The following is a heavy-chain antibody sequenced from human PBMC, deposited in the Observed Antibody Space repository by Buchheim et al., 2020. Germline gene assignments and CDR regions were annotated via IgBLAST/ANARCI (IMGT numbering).Heavy chain of an antibody. CDR1: GFTFSSYG. V-gene: IGHV3-30*18. CDR3: AKDPYASGWYFFES. J-gene: IGHJ4*02. D-gene: IGHD6-19*01. CDR2: ISYDGGSK. Sequence: QVQLVESGGGVVQPGRSLRLSCAASGFTFSSYGMHWVRQAPGKGLEWVGVISYDGGSKYYADSVKGRFTISRDNSKNTLYVQMNSLRGEDTAVYYCAKDPYASGWYFFESWDQGTL.